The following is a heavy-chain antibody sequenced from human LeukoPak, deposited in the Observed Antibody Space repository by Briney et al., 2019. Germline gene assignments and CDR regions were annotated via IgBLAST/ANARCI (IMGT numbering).Heavy chain of an antibody. D-gene: IGHD4-17*01. CDR3: ARHGSIYYGDYYFDY. V-gene: IGHV5-51*01. CDR1: GYSFTSYW. CDR2: IYPGDSDT. J-gene: IGHJ4*02. Sequence: GASVKISCKGSGYSFTSYWIGWVRQMPGKGLEWMGIIYPGDSDTRYSPSFQGQVTISADKSISTAYLQWSSLRASDTAMYYCARHGSIYYGDYYFDYWGQGTLVTVSS.